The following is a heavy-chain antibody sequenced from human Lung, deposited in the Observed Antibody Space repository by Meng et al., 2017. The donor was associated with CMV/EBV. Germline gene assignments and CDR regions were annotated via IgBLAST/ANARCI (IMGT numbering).Heavy chain of an antibody. CDR1: GFTFSSYS. CDR3: ARDHRTSIAAAGTVAY. Sequence: GEXXKISCAASGFTFSSYSMNWVRQAPGKGLEWVSSISSSSSYIYYADSVKGRFTISRDNAKNSLYLQMNSLRAEDTAVYYCARDHRTSIAAAGTVAYWGQGTLVTVSS. CDR2: ISSSSSYI. D-gene: IGHD6-13*01. J-gene: IGHJ4*02. V-gene: IGHV3-21*01.